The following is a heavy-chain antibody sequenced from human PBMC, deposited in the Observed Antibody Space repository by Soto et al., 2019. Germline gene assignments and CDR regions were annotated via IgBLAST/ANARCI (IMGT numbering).Heavy chain of an antibody. CDR1: GFTFSIYS. Sequence: GVLRLSCAASGFTFSIYSMNWVRQAPGKGLEWVSAISGSGGSTYYADSVKGRFTVSRDNSKNTLYLQMNSLRAEDTAVYYCAKEGEHSSGWANFDYWGQGTLVTVSS. CDR2: ISGSGGST. J-gene: IGHJ4*02. D-gene: IGHD6-19*01. CDR3: AKEGEHSSGWANFDY. V-gene: IGHV3-23*01.